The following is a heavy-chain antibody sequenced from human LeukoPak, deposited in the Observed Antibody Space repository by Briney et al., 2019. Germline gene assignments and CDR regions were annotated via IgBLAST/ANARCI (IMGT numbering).Heavy chain of an antibody. Sequence: PGGSLRLSCAASGITFSSFGMHWVRQAPGKGLEWVAFIWYDGSNKYYADSVKGRFTISRDNSKNTLYLQMNSLRVEDTAVYYCARETSGSSDYWGQGTLVTVSS. CDR3: ARETSGSSDY. V-gene: IGHV3-33*01. CDR2: IWYDGSNK. D-gene: IGHD3-22*01. CDR1: GITFSSFG. J-gene: IGHJ4*02.